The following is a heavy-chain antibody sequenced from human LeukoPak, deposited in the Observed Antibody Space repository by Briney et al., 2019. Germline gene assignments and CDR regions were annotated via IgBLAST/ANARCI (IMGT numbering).Heavy chain of an antibody. CDR2: ISTVNGNS. Sequence: ASVKVSCKASGYRFSSSGITWVRQAPGQGPEWMGWISTVNGNSRYAQNFQGRVTLTTGTSTNTAHLELTSLRSDDTAIYYCARVRDSDNWWGAFDIWGQGTMVTVSS. V-gene: IGHV1-18*01. CDR1: GYRFSSSG. J-gene: IGHJ3*02. D-gene: IGHD1-1*01. CDR3: ARVRDSDNWWGAFDI.